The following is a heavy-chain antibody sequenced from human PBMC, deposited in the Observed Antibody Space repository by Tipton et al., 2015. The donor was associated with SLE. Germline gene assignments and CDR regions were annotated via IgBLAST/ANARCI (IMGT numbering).Heavy chain of an antibody. Sequence: RLSCAASGFTFDDYGMSWVRQAPGKGLEWVSGINWNGGSTGYADSVKGRFTISRDNAKNSLYLQMNSLRAEDTALYYCARDRGDYYDSSDLFDYWGQGTLVTVSS. CDR1: GFTFDDYG. CDR3: ARDRGDYYDSSDLFDY. D-gene: IGHD3-22*01. J-gene: IGHJ4*02. CDR2: INWNGGST. V-gene: IGHV3-20*04.